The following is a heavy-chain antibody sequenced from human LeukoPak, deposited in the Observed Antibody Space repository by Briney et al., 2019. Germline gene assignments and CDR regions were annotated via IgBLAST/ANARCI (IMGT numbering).Heavy chain of an antibody. CDR1: GFTFSSYW. Sequence: PGGSLRLSCAASGFTFSSYWMSWVRQAPGKGLEWVSGITNSGENTYYADSVKGRFTISRDNSKNTLYLQMNSLRAEDTAVYYCARMVGATGPIDYWGQGTLVTVSS. D-gene: IGHD1-26*01. CDR2: ITNSGENT. J-gene: IGHJ4*02. CDR3: ARMVGATGPIDY. V-gene: IGHV3-23*01.